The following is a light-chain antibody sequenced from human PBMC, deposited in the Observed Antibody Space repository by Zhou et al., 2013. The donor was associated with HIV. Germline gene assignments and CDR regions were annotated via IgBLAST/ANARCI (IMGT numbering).Light chain of an antibody. J-gene: IGKJ2*01. CDR3: QQSYYIPRT. V-gene: IGKV1-39*01. CDR1: QGISGS. CDR2: AAS. Sequence: DIQLTQSPSFLSASVGDRVTITCRASQGISGSLTWYQHKPGKAPNFLIYAASTLQSGVPSRFSGSGSGTDFTLTISSLQPEDFATYYCQQSYYIPRTFGQGTKLEIK.